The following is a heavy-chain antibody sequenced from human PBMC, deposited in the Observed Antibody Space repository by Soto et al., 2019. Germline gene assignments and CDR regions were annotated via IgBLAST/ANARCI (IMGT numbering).Heavy chain of an antibody. V-gene: IGHV3-11*01. D-gene: IGHD6-6*01. CDR2: ISSSGSTI. Sequence: GGSLRLSCAASGLTFSDYYMSWIRQAPGKGLEWVSYISSSGSTIYYADSVKGRFTISRDNAKNSLYLQMNSLRAEDTAVYYCERPEYSSSSVGIDAFDIWGQGTMVTV. CDR1: GLTFSDYY. J-gene: IGHJ3*02. CDR3: ERPEYSSSSVGIDAFDI.